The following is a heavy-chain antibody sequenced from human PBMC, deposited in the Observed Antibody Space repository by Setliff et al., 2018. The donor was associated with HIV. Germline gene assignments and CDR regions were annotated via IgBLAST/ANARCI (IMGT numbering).Heavy chain of an antibody. CDR3: AKGFRPVDTALVSGPTY. Sequence: GGSLRLSCAASGFTFSSYAMHWVRQAPGKGLEWVAVISYDGINKYYADSAKGRFIISRDNSQNTLYLQMNSLRADDTAIYYCAKGFRPVDTALVSGPTYWGQGIRVTVSS. J-gene: IGHJ4*02. CDR2: ISYDGINK. V-gene: IGHV3-30-3*02. CDR1: GFTFSSYA. D-gene: IGHD5-18*01.